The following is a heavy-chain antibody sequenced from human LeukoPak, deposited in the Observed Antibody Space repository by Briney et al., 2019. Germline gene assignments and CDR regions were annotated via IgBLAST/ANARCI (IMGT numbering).Heavy chain of an antibody. CDR3: ARDMYTTMATGGWFDP. CDR2: ISAYNGNT. J-gene: IGHJ5*02. CDR1: GYNFAGSG. V-gene: IGHV1-18*01. Sequence: ASVKVSCKASGYNFAGSGISWVRQAPGQGLEWMGWISAYNGNTNYAQKLQGRVTMTTDTSTSTAYMELRSLRSDDTAVYYCARDMYTTMATGGWFDPWGQGTLVTVSS. D-gene: IGHD5-18*01.